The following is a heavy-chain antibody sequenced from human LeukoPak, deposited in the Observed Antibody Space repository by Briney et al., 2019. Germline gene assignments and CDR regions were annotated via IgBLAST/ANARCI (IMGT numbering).Heavy chain of an antibody. V-gene: IGHV3-66*04. CDR1: GFTFSSYS. CDR2: IYSGGST. D-gene: IGHD1-14*01. J-gene: IGHJ6*02. Sequence: PGGSLRLSCAASGFTFSSYSMNWVRQAPGKGLEWVSVIYSGGSTYYADSVKGRFTISRDNSKNTLYLQMNSLRAEDTAVYYCARQLLNPMDVWGQGTTVTVSS. CDR3: ARQLLNPMDV.